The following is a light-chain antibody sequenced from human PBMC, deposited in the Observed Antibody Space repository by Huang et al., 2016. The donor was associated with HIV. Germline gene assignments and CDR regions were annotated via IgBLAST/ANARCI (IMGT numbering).Light chain of an antibody. Sequence: EIVLTQSPGTLSLSPGERATLSCRASQTVGNSYVAWHQQKPGQGPRLLIYGASSRAAGIPDRFSGSGSGTDFTLTISRLEPEDFAVYYCQQYNTSPWTFGQGTKVEIK. CDR1: QTVGNSY. CDR3: QQYNTSPWT. V-gene: IGKV3-20*01. CDR2: GAS. J-gene: IGKJ1*01.